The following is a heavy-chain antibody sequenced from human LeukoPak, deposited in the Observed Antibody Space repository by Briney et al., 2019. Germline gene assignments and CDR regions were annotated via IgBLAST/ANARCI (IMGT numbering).Heavy chain of an antibody. CDR3: ARDFAILLWFGELNNWFFP. CDR2: INPNSGGT. CDR1: GYTFTGYD. Sequence: HVGSLKLSCKASGYTFTGYDMHWVRQAPGQGLEWMGWINPNSGGTNYAHKLQGRVTMTRDTAISTAYMELSRLRADDTAVYYCARDFAILLWFGELNNWFFPWGERTLVTVSS. D-gene: IGHD3-10*01. V-gene: IGHV1-2*02. J-gene: IGHJ5*02.